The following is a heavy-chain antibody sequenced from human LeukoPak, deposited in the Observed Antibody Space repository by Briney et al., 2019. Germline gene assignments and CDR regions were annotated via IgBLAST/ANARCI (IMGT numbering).Heavy chain of an antibody. CDR1: GGSISSSTYY. J-gene: IGHJ4*02. Sequence: PSETLSLTCSVSGGSISSSTYYWGWIRQPPGQGLDWIGNIYYSGSTYYNPSLKSRVTISVDTSKNQFSLTLTSMTAADTAVYYCARDYGDYAFDSWGQGTLVTVSS. CDR2: IYYSGST. D-gene: IGHD4-17*01. CDR3: ARDYGDYAFDS. V-gene: IGHV4-39*02.